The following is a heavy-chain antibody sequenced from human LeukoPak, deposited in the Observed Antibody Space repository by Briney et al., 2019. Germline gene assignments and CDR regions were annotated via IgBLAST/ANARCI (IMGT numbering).Heavy chain of an antibody. CDR1: GGSVSNYY. J-gene: IGHJ3*02. CDR3: ARGPFRGTGDGALDI. CDR2: TYYSGST. V-gene: IGHV4-59*02. Sequence: PSETLSLTCTVSGGSVSNYYWSWIRRPPGKGLEWMGYTYYSGSTHYNPSLTSRVTISVDTSKNQFSLRLTSVTAADTAIYYCARGPFRGTGDGALDIWGQGTMVTVS. D-gene: IGHD1-26*01.